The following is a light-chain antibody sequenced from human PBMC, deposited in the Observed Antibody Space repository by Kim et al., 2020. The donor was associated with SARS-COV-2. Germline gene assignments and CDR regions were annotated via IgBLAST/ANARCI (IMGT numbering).Light chain of an antibody. CDR2: PAS. CDR3: QQTSRAPRT. J-gene: IGKJ1*01. CDR1: QGINNY. Sequence: ASGGDRVTITCRARQGINNYLAWYQQKPGKVPKLLIYPASTLQSGVPSRFGGSGSGTDFTLTINSLQPEDVATYYCQQTSRAPRTFGQGTKVDIK. V-gene: IGKV1-27*01.